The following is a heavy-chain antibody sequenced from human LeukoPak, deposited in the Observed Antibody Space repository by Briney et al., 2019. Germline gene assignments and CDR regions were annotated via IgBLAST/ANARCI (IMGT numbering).Heavy chain of an antibody. V-gene: IGHV3-21*01. CDR2: ISSSRSSI. J-gene: IGHJ4*02. D-gene: IGHD3-10*01. CDR3: AKSFWWFGEFSPFDY. CDR1: GFTFSNYT. Sequence: GGSLRLSCAASGFTFSNYTMNWVRQAPGKGLEWVSSISSSRSSIYYADSMKGRFTISRDNAKNSLYLQMNSLRAEDTAVYYCAKSFWWFGEFSPFDYWGQGTLVTVSS.